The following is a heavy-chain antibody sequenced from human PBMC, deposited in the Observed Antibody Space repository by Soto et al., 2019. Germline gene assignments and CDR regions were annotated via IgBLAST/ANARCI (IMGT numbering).Heavy chain of an antibody. CDR2: ISADNGKT. V-gene: IGHV1-18*01. J-gene: IGHJ5*02. Sequence: ASVKVSCKASGYTFTSYGISWVRQAPGKGLEWMGGISADNGKTNYAQKLQGRVTMTADTSTSTAYMELRSLRSEDTAVYYCAREVDTAMGNWFDPWGQGTLVTVSS. CDR3: AREVDTAMGNWFDP. CDR1: GYTFTSYG. D-gene: IGHD5-18*01.